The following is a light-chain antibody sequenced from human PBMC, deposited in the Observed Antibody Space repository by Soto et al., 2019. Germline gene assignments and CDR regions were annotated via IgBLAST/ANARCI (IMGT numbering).Light chain of an antibody. Sequence: ELVLTQSPGILSLSPGERATLSCRASHSVSSSYLAWYQQKPGQAPRLLLYGPSNRPTAIPDSFSASGSKTNFTLTIGRLEPEDFAVYYCHQYGSSPPYTFGQGTKLESK. V-gene: IGKV3-20*01. CDR1: HSVSSSY. CDR2: GPS. CDR3: HQYGSSPPYT. J-gene: IGKJ2*01.